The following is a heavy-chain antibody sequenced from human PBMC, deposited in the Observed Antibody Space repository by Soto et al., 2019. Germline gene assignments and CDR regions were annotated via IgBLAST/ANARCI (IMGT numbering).Heavy chain of an antibody. CDR1: GGTFSSYT. CDR2: IIPILGIA. J-gene: IGHJ4*02. CDR3: ARDCSGGSCYSDY. D-gene: IGHD2-15*01. V-gene: IGHV1-69*04. Sequence: SVKVSCKASGGTFSSYTISWVRQAPGQGLEWMGRIIPILGIANYAQKFQGRVTITADKSTSTAYMELSSLRSEDTAVYYCARDCSGGSCYSDYGGQGTLVTVSS.